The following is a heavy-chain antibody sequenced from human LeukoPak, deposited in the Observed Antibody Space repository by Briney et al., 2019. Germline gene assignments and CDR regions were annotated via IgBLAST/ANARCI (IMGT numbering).Heavy chain of an antibody. CDR1: RFTFSNYG. Sequence: PGGSLRLSCAASRFTFSNYGVNWVRQAPGKGLEWVSYINSRSSTIYYADSVRGRFTISRDNAKNSLYLQMNSLKAEDTAIYYCARDYSSSPDYWGQGTLVTVSS. CDR3: ARDYSSSPDY. J-gene: IGHJ4*02. CDR2: INSRSSTI. D-gene: IGHD6-6*01. V-gene: IGHV3-48*01.